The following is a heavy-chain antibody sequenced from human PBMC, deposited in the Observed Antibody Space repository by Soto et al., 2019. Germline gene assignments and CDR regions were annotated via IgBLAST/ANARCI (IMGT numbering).Heavy chain of an antibody. V-gene: IGHV4-31*03. CDR3: ARESSSWDNYYYYYGMDV. J-gene: IGHJ6*02. Sequence: TLSLTCTVSGGSISSGGYYWSWIRLHPGKGLEWIGYIYYSGSTYYNPSLKSRVTISVDTSKNQFSLKLSSVTAADTAVYYCARESSSWDNYYYYYGMDVWGQGTTVTVSS. CDR2: IYYSGST. D-gene: IGHD6-13*01. CDR1: GGSISSGGYY.